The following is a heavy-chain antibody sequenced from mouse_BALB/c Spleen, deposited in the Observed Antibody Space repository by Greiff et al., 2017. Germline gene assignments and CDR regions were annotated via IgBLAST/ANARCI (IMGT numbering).Heavy chain of an antibody. Sequence: EVMLVESGGGLVKPGGSLKLSCAASGFTFSSYAMSWVHQSPEKRLEWVAEISSGGSYTYYPDTVTGRFTISRDNAKNTLYLEMSSLRSEDTAMYYCARDLTGTGAMDYWGQGTSVTVSS. CDR3: ARDLTGTGAMDY. J-gene: IGHJ4*01. CDR1: GFTFSSYA. CDR2: ISSGGSYT. D-gene: IGHD4-1*01. V-gene: IGHV5-9-4*01.